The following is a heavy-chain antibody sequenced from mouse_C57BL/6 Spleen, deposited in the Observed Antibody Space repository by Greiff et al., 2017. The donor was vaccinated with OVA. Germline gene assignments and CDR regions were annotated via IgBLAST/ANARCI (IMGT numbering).Heavy chain of an antibody. CDR2: IYPGDGDT. CDR1: GYAFSSSW. CDR3: ARLTDY. Sequence: VQLQQPGAELVKPGASVKISCKASGYAFSSSWMNWVKQRPGKGLEWIGRIYPGDGDTNYNGKFKGKATLTADKSSSTAYMQLSSLTSEDSAVYFCARLTDYWGQGTTLTVSS. J-gene: IGHJ2*01. V-gene: IGHV1-82*01.